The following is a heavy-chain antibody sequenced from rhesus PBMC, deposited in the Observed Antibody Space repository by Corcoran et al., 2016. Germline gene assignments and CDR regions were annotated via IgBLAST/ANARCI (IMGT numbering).Heavy chain of an antibody. D-gene: IGHD1-1*01. CDR2: IYSSSGNT. CDR1: GGSIRVGYA. V-gene: IGHV4S7*01. Sequence: QVQLQESGPGLLKPSATLSLTCAVSGGSIRVGYAWGWLRQPPGRGLEGIGSIYSSSGNTYYNPDLKRRVTISTDTSKNQCSLKLSSVTAADTAGDDCASGPGTPYYCDYWGQGVLVTVSS. J-gene: IGHJ4*01. CDR3: ASGPGTPYYCDY.